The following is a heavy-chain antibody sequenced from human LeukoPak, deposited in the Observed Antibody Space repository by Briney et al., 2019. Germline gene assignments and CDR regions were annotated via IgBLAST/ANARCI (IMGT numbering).Heavy chain of an antibody. Sequence: PGGSLRLSCAASGYTFSSYWMSWVRQAPGKGLEWVAVISYDGSNKYYADSVKGRFTISRDNSKNTLYLQMNSLRAEDTAVYYCARDFGAKFGEQFDYWGQGTLVTFSS. J-gene: IGHJ4*02. CDR3: ARDFGAKFGEQFDY. D-gene: IGHD3-10*01. V-gene: IGHV3-30-3*01. CDR2: ISYDGSNK. CDR1: GYTFSSYW.